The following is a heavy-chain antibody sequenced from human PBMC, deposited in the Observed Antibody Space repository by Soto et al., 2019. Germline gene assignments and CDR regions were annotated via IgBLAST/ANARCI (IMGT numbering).Heavy chain of an antibody. V-gene: IGHV1-69*01. CDR2: IIPIFGTA. CDR1: GGTFSSYA. J-gene: IGHJ6*02. CDR3: ARVGDYYDSSGYPVFSYYYGMDV. D-gene: IGHD3-22*01. Sequence: QVQLVQSGAEVKKPGSSVKVSCTASGGTFSSYAISWVRQAPGQGLEWMGGIIPIFGTANYAQKFQGRVTITADESTSTAYIELRGLRSEDMAVYHCARVGDYYDSSGYPVFSYYYGMDVWGQGTTVTVSS.